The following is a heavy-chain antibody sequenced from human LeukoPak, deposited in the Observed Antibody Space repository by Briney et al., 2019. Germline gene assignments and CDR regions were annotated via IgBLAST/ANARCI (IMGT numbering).Heavy chain of an antibody. J-gene: IGHJ4*02. CDR1: GFTFINYA. CDR3: ARRVPVAGNYYFDY. V-gene: IGHV3-23*01. D-gene: IGHD6-19*01. CDR2: LSFSGLTT. Sequence: GGSLRLSCAASGFTFINYAMNWVRQAPGKGLEWVSALSFSGLTTYYADSVRGRFTISRDNSKSTLYLQMNSLRAEDTALYYCARRVPVAGNYYFDYWGQGTLVTVSA.